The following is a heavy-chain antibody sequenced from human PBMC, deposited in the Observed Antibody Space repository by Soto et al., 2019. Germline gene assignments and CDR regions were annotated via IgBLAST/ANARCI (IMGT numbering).Heavy chain of an antibody. CDR3: ARSGSTKSGSYPFASGMDV. D-gene: IGHD1-26*01. J-gene: IGHJ6*02. CDR2: ISSSSSYI. Sequence: EVQLVESGGGLVQPGGSLRLSCAASGFTFSSYSMNWVRQAPGKGLEWVSSISSSSSYIYYADSVKGRFTISRDNAKHSLYLQMNSLRAEDTAVYYCARSGSTKSGSYPFASGMDVWGQGTTVTVSS. V-gene: IGHV3-21*01. CDR1: GFTFSSYS.